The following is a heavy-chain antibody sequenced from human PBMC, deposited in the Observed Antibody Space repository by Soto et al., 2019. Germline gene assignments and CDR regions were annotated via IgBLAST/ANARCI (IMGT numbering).Heavy chain of an antibody. D-gene: IGHD2-15*01. CDR2: ISAYNGNT. J-gene: IGHJ6*03. CDR1: GYTFTSYG. Sequence: ASVKVSCKASGYTFTSYGISWVRQAHRQGLEWMGWISAYNGNTNYAQKLQGRVTMTTDTSTSTAYMELRSLRSDDTAVYYCARDGMYCSGGSCYDYYYYYMDVWGKGTTVTVSS. V-gene: IGHV1-18*01. CDR3: ARDGMYCSGGSCYDYYYYYMDV.